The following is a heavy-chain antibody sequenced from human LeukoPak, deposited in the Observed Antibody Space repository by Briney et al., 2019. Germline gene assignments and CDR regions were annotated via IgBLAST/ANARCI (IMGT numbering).Heavy chain of an antibody. CDR2: IYTSGST. D-gene: IGHD2-15*01. CDR1: GGSISSGSYY. Sequence: SETLSLTCTVSGGSISSGSYYWSWIRQPAGKGLEWIGRIYTSGSTNYNPSLKSRVTISVDTSKNQFSLKLSSVTAADTAVYYCASTAHGGYYYYYYMDVWGKGATVTISS. V-gene: IGHV4-61*02. CDR3: ASTAHGGYYYYYYMDV. J-gene: IGHJ6*03.